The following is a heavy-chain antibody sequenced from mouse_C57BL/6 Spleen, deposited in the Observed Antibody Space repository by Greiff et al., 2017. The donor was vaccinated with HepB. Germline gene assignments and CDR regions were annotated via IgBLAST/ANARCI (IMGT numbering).Heavy chain of an antibody. J-gene: IGHJ4*01. CDR3: ARRDYSNYEGYAMDY. Sequence: VQLQQSGAELVKPGASVKMSCKASGYTFTSYWITWVKQRPGQGLEWIGDIYPGSGSTNYNEKFKSKATLTVDTSSSTADMQLSSLTSEDSAVYYCARRDYSNYEGYAMDYWGQGTSVTVSS. D-gene: IGHD2-5*01. CDR2: IYPGSGST. V-gene: IGHV1-55*01. CDR1: GYTFTSYW.